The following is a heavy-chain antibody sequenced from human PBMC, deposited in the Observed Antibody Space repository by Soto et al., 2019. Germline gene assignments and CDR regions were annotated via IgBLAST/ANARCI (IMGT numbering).Heavy chain of an antibody. CDR3: ARAVTWGLDV. CDR1: GFTFSLYS. V-gene: IGHV3-48*02. D-gene: IGHD3-10*01. CDR2: ISRSSTGI. Sequence: EVQLVESGGGLVQPGGSLRLSCAASGFTFSLYSMSWVRQAPGKGLEWVSYISRSSTGIHYADSVKGRFTISRDDATNSMHLQMNSLSDGDTSVYYCARAVTWGLDVWGQGTTV. J-gene: IGHJ6*02.